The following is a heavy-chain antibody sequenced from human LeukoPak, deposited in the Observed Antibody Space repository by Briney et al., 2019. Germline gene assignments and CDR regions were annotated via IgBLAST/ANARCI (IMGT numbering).Heavy chain of an antibody. CDR1: GGAFSGYY. J-gene: IGHJ4*02. D-gene: IGHD2-15*01. V-gene: IGHV4-34*01. CDR2: INHSGST. Sequence: KPSETLSLTCAVYGGAFSGYYWSWIRQPPGKGLGWIGEINHSGSTNYNPSLKSRVTISVDTSKNQFSLKLSSVTAADTAVYYCARVVVVAAGHDYWGQGTLVTVSS. CDR3: ARVVVVAAGHDY.